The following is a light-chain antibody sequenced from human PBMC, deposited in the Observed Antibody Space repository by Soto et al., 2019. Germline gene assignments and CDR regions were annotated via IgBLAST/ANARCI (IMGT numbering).Light chain of an antibody. J-gene: IGLJ2*01. CDR1: RSDIGAYNF. V-gene: IGLV2-14*03. CDR2: DVN. Sequence: QSALTQPASVSGSPGQSITISCTGTRSDIGAYNFVSWYQQHPGEVPKLILYDVNVRPSGVSNRFSGSKSGNTASLTISGLQAEDEGDYYCTSWTTSTTMIFGGGTKLTVL. CDR3: TSWTTSTTMI.